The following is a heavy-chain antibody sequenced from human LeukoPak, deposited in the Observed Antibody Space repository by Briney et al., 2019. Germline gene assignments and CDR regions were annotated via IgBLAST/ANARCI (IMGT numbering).Heavy chain of an antibody. CDR3: ARDSALAQAVKFDY. J-gene: IGHJ4*02. CDR1: GYSISSGYY. Sequence: SETLSLTCTVSGYSISSGYYWGWIRQPPGKGLEWTGSIDHSGSTYYNPSLKSRITISVDTSKNQFSLKLSSVTAADTAVYYWARDSALAQAVKFDYWGQGTLVTVSS. V-gene: IGHV4-38-2*02. D-gene: IGHD6-19*01. CDR2: IDHSGST.